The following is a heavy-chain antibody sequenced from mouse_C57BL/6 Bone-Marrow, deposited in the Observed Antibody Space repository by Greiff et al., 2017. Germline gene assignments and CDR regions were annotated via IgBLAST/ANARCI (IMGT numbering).Heavy chain of an antibody. Sequence: DVQLQESGTVLARPGASVKMSCKTSGYTFTSYRMHWVKQRPGQGLAWIGAIYPGNSDASYNQKFKGKAKLTVVTSASTAYMGLISLKNEYSAVSSCTRNRVYYYDTPFAYWGPGTLVTVSA. D-gene: IGHD1-1*01. CDR2: IYPGNSDA. V-gene: IGHV1-5*01. J-gene: IGHJ3*01. CDR3: TRNRVYYYDTPFAY. CDR1: GYTFTSYR.